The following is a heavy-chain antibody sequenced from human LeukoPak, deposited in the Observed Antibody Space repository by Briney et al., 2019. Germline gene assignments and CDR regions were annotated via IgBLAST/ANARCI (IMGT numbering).Heavy chain of an antibody. J-gene: IGHJ4*02. V-gene: IGHV3-48*01. D-gene: IGHD1-26*01. CDR1: GFTFSSYS. Sequence: GGSLRLSCAASGFTFSSYSMNWVRQAPGKGLEWVSYISSSSSTIYYADSVKGRFTISRDNAKNSLYLQMNSLRAEDTDVYYCARDTRKQGFDYWGQGTLVTVSS. CDR2: ISSSSSTI. CDR3: ARDTRKQGFDY.